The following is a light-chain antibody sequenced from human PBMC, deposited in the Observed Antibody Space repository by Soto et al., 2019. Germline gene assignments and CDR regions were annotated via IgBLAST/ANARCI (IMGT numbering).Light chain of an antibody. CDR2: GAS. CDR1: QNVRSY. J-gene: IGKJ1*01. Sequence: EIVMTQSPATLSLSPGERATLSCRASQNVRSYLAWYQQKPGQAPRLLIYGASSRATGIPDRFSGSGSGTDFTLTISRLEPEDFAVYYCQHYGTSPRTFGQGTKVDIK. V-gene: IGKV3-20*01. CDR3: QHYGTSPRT.